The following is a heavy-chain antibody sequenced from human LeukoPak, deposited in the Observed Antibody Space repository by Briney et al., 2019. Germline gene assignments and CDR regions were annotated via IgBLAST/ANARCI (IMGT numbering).Heavy chain of an antibody. D-gene: IGHD1-26*01. J-gene: IGHJ4*02. CDR1: GFTFSNYD. Sequence: GGSLRLSCAASGFTFSNYDMHWVRQATGKGLEWVSAIGTAGDTYYPGSVRGRFTMSRENAKSSLYLQMNSLTAGDTAVYYCARGASTHFDSWGQGILVTVSS. V-gene: IGHV3-13*04. CDR3: ARGASTHFDS. CDR2: IGTAGDT.